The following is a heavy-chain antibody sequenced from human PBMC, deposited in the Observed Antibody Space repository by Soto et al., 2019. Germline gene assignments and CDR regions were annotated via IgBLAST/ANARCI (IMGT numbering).Heavy chain of an antibody. J-gene: IGHJ4*02. V-gene: IGHV1-3*01. Sequence: VASVKVSCKASGYTFTSYAMHWVRQAPGQRLEWMGWINAGNGNTKYSQKFQGRVTITRDTSASTAYMELSSLRSEDTAVYYCARGSGGYDFDYWGQGTLVTVSS. D-gene: IGHD5-12*01. CDR1: GYTFTSYA. CDR2: INAGNGNT. CDR3: ARGSGGYDFDY.